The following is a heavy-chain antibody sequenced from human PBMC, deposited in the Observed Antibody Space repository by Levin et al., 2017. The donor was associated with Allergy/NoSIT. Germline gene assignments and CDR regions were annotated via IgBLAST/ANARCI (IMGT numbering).Heavy chain of an antibody. D-gene: IGHD2-15*01. Sequence: SETLSLTCTVSGGSISSYYWSWIRQPPGKGLEWIGYIYYSGSTNYNPSLKSRVTISVDTSKNQFSLKLSSVTAADTAVYYCARWVLGYCSGGSCYPRAFDSWGQGTMVTVSS. CDR1: GGSISSYY. CDR2: IYYSGST. J-gene: IGHJ3*02. CDR3: ARWVLGYCSGGSCYPRAFDS. V-gene: IGHV4-59*08.